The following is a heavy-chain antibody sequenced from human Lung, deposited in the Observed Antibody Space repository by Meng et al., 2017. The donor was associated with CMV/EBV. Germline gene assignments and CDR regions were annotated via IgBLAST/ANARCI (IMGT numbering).Heavy chain of an antibody. Sequence: QSGEWGPSLVRPSETLSLTCSVSGDSFTNHNWRARVRKPPGKGLEWIGEIPPRGSSASNPSLKSRVSMSIDKSKNQFSLKLTSATAADTAVYHCLRRSGGSVWGQGTLVTVSS. J-gene: IGHJ1*01. CDR3: LRRSGGSV. D-gene: IGHD3-10*01. CDR1: GDSFTNHNW. V-gene: IGHV4-4*02. CDR2: IPPRGSS.